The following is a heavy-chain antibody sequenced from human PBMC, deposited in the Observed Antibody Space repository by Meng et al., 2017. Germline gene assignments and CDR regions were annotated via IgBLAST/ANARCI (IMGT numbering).Heavy chain of an antibody. Sequence: VQGVPCVDGEKKPGDSGEVSRKAFGYSFRGYYMHGVRQAPGQGLEWMGRINPNSGGTNYAQKFQGRVTMTRETSISTAYMELSRLRSDATAVYYCASHYGSGSYWGQGTLVTVSS. V-gene: IGHV1-2*06. CDR2: INPNSGGT. J-gene: IGHJ4*02. CDR3: ASHYGSGSY. D-gene: IGHD3-10*01. CDR1: GYSFRGYY.